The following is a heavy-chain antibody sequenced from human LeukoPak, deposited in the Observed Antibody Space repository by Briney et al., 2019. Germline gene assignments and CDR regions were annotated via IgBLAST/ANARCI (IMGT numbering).Heavy chain of an antibody. J-gene: IGHJ4*02. Sequence: PGGSLRLSCAASGFTFSDYYFSWIRQTPGKGLEWIGYISSSGSIYYADSVKGRFTMSRDDAKGSLYLQVSSLRAEDTAIYYCARRRDYFDSWGQGTLVTVSS. CDR3: ARRRDYFDS. V-gene: IGHV3-11*01. CDR1: GFTFSDYY. CDR2: ISSSGSI.